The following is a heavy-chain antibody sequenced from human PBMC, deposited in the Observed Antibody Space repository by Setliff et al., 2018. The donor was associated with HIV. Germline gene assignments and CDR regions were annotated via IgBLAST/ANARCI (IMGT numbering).Heavy chain of an antibody. J-gene: IGHJ6*03. CDR2: IIPIFGTT. CDR1: GYNFTNYG. CDR3: ARGRNYDSSGYGDYYYYMGV. Sequence: SVKVSCKASGYNFTNYGINWVRQDPGQGLEWMGGIIPIFGTTHYAQKFQGRVTVTADESTSTAYMQLSSLRSGDTAVYYCARGRNYDSSGYGDYYYYMGVWGKGTTVTISS. V-gene: IGHV1-69*13. D-gene: IGHD3-22*01.